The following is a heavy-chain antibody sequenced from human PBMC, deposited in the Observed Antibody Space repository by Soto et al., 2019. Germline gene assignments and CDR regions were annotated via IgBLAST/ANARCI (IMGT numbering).Heavy chain of an antibody. CDR3: AKNTGGNSYYFDF. CDR1: GFTLSYYG. Sequence: QVQLVESGGGVVQPGRSLRLSCAASGFTLSYYGMHWVRQAPGKGLECVALVSSDGSNLFYADSVKGRFTISRDNSKNTLYLQMNSLRAEDTAVYYCAKNTGGNSYYFDFWGQGTLVTVSS. CDR2: VSSDGSNL. V-gene: IGHV3-30*18. D-gene: IGHD2-21*01. J-gene: IGHJ4*02.